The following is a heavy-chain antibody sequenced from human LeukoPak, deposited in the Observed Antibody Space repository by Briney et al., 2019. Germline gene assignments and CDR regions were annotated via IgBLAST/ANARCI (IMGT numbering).Heavy chain of an antibody. CDR2: INPADSDT. CDR3: ARQKSFGGDIGLYF. J-gene: IGHJ4*02. Sequence: GESLKISCRCSGYSFTNYWIGWVRQMPGKGLEWMGIINPADSDTRYSPSFQGQVTISADKSISTAYLQWSSLKASDTAMYYCARQKSFGGDIGLYFWGQGTPVSVSS. V-gene: IGHV5-51*01. CDR1: GYSFTNYW. D-gene: IGHD2-21*02.